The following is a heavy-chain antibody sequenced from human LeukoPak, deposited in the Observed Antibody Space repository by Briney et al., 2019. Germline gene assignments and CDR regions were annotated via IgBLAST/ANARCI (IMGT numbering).Heavy chain of an antibody. Sequence: GGSPRLSCAASGFTFDDYAMHWVRQAPGKGLEWVSGISWNSGSIGYADSVKGRFTISRDNAKNSLYLQMNSLRAEDTALYYCAKDKSVVGGNYFDYWGQGTLVTVSS. CDR1: GFTFDDYA. V-gene: IGHV3-9*01. CDR2: ISWNSGSI. CDR3: AKDKSVVGGNYFDY. J-gene: IGHJ4*02.